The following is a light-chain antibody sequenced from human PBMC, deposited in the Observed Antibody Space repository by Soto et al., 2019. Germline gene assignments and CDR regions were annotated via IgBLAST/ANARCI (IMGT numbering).Light chain of an antibody. Sequence: DIQMTQSPPSLSASVGDRVTITCRASQNIDNYSDWYQQKPGKAPKPLIFGAYSLHSGVPSRFSGSGSGTDFTLTISSLQPEDFATYYCQQSCVTPHTFGGGTKVEIK. CDR1: QNIDNY. CDR3: QQSCVTPHT. CDR2: GAY. V-gene: IGKV1-39*01. J-gene: IGKJ4*01.